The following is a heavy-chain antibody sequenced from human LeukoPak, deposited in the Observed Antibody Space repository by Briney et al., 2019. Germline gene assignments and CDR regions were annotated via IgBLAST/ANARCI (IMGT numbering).Heavy chain of an antibody. CDR1: GFTFNNYW. CDR2: INTDGTTT. CDR3: TRYLSGGFDS. Sequence: GGSLSHSCVGSGFTFNNYWMLWVRQAPGKGLVWVSRINTDGTTTSYADSVKGRFTFSRDNAKNTLYLQMNSLRAEDTAVYYCTRYLSGGFDSWGQGTLVTVSS. V-gene: IGHV3-74*01. D-gene: IGHD2-15*01. J-gene: IGHJ4*02.